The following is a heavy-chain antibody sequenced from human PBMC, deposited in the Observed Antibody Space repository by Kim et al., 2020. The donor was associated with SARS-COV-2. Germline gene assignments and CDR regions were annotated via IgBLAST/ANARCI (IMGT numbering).Heavy chain of an antibody. D-gene: IGHD2-2*01. CDR2: ISGSGGST. CDR3: AKGSRRGLVVPAAPSRDDAFDI. J-gene: IGHJ3*02. V-gene: IGHV3-23*01. Sequence: GGSLRLSCAASGFTFSSYAMSWVRQAPGKGLEWVSAISGSGGSTYYADSVKGRFTISRDNSKNTLYLQMNSLRAEDTAVYYCAKGSRRGLVVPAAPSRDDAFDIWGQGTMVTVSS. CDR1: GFTFSSYA.